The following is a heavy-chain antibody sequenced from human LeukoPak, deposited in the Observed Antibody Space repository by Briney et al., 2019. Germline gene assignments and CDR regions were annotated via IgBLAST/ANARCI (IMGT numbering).Heavy chain of an antibody. D-gene: IGHD4-17*01. J-gene: IGHJ4*02. CDR3: ARAVGGDNDL. CDR1: GFTFSSYG. Sequence: GGSLRLSCAASGFTFSSYGMNWVRQAPGKGLEWVSSITSTSSYINYVDSVKGRFTISRDNAKNSVFLQMNSLRAEDTAVYYCARAVGGDNDLWGQGTLVTVSS. V-gene: IGHV3-21*01. CDR2: ITSTSSYI.